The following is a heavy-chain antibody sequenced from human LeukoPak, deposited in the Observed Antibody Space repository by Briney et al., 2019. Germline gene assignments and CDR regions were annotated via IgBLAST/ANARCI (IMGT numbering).Heavy chain of an antibody. CDR1: GGTFSSYA. V-gene: IGHV1-69*13. CDR2: IIPIFGTA. CDR3: ARGEGAEVVVAATFDY. Sequence: ASVKVSCKASGGTFSSYAISWVRQATGQGLEWMGGIIPIFGTANYAQKFQGRVTITADESTSTAYMELSSLRSEDTAVYYCARGEGAEVVVAATFDYWGQGTLVTVSS. D-gene: IGHD2-15*01. J-gene: IGHJ4*02.